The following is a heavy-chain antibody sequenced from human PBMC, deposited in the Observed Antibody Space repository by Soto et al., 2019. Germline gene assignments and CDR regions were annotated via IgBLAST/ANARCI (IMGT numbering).Heavy chain of an antibody. J-gene: IGHJ6*02. D-gene: IGHD5-18*01. CDR2: ISHDGTKT. CDR1: GFNFGAYG. Sequence: QVQLVESGGGVVQPGTSLRLACEASGFNFGAYGMHWVRQAPGKGLEWVAVISHDGTKTYYSDSVKGRFTISRDNSKNMLFVQMVSLRPDDTAVYSCAKDRRDGYTTCSRCYGVDVWGQGTKVTVSS. V-gene: IGHV3-30*18. CDR3: AKDRRDGYTTCSRCYGVDV.